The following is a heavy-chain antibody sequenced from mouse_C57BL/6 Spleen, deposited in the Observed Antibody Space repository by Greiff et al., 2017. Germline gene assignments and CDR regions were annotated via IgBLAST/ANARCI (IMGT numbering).Heavy chain of an antibody. CDR2: IDPSDSYT. D-gene: IGHD3-2*02. V-gene: IGHV1-59*01. CDR3: ARGDSSGYDAMDY. Sequence: VQLQQPGAELVRPGTSVKLSCKASGYTFTSYWMHWVKQRPGQGLEWIGVIDPSDSYTNYNQKFQGKATLTVDTSSSTAYMQLRSLTSEDSAVYYCARGDSSGYDAMDYWGQGTSVTVSS. J-gene: IGHJ4*01. CDR1: GYTFTSYW.